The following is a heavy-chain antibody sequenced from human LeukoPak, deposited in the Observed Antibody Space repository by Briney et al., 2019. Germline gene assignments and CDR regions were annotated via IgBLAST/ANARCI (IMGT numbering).Heavy chain of an antibody. Sequence: GGSLRLSCAASGFTFSSYGMHWVRQAPGKGLEWVAFIRHDGSNKYYADSVKGRFTISRDNSKNTLYLQMNSLRAEDTAVYYCAKGSSSSWYAFDYWGQGTLVTVSS. CDR1: GFTFSSYG. D-gene: IGHD6-13*01. CDR3: AKGSSSSWYAFDY. CDR2: IRHDGSNK. V-gene: IGHV3-30*02. J-gene: IGHJ4*02.